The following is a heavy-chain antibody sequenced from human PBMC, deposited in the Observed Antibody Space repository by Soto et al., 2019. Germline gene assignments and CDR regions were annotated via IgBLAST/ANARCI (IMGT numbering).Heavy chain of an antibody. D-gene: IGHD5-18*01. J-gene: IGHJ4*02. CDR1: GFTFSDSA. Sequence: VQLVESGGGLVQPGGSLKLSCAASGFTFSDSAMHWVRQASGKGLEWVGRIRSKVNTYATAYAASVKGRFTISRDDSMNTAYLQMNSLKTEDTAVYYCTRRRDWTAMDPLDYWGQGTLVTVSS. V-gene: IGHV3-73*02. CDR2: IRSKVNTYAT. CDR3: TRRRDWTAMDPLDY.